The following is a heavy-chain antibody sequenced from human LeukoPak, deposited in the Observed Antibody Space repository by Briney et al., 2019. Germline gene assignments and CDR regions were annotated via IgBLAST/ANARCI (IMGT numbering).Heavy chain of an antibody. J-gene: IGHJ5*02. CDR1: GGSISSYYW. CDR3: AHRPYYYDSSGYYRQNWFDP. CDR2: IYWDDDK. Sequence: TLSLTCTVSGGSISSYYWSWIRQPPGKALEWLALIYWDDDKRYSPSLKSRLTITKDTSKNQVVLTMTNMDPVDTATYYCAHRPYYYDSSGYYRQNWFDPWGQGTLVTVSS. D-gene: IGHD3-22*01. V-gene: IGHV2-5*08.